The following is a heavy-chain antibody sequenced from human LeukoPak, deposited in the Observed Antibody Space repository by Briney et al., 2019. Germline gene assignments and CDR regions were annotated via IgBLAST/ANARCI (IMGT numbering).Heavy chain of an antibody. J-gene: IGHJ4*02. CDR2: ISGSGGST. CDR1: EFTFSSYA. Sequence: GGSLRLSCTASEFTFSSYAMSWVRQAPGKGLEWVSAISGSGGSTYYADSVKGRFTISRDNSKNTLYLQMNSLRAEDTAVYYCAKDLEEAVAGTWDYWGQGTLVTVSS. CDR3: AKDLEEAVAGTWDY. V-gene: IGHV3-23*01. D-gene: IGHD6-19*01.